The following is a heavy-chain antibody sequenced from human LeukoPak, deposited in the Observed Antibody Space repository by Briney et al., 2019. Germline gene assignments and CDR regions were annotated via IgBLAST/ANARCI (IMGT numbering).Heavy chain of an antibody. D-gene: IGHD4-17*01. Sequence: GGSLRLSCAVSGFTFSSYWMSWVRQAPGKGLEWVASIKEEGSEKHYVDSVKGRFTISRDNAKNSLYLQMDSLRDEDTAVYYCARDRDYAFDYWGQGTLVTVSS. CDR1: GFTFSSYW. V-gene: IGHV3-7*01. CDR2: IKEEGSEK. CDR3: ARDRDYAFDY. J-gene: IGHJ4*02.